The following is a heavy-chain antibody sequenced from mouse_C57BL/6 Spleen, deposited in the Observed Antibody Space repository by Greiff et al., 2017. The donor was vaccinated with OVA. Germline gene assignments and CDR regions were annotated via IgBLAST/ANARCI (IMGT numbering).Heavy chain of an antibody. V-gene: IGHV8-8*01. CDR3: ARIDYYGSSIYWYFDV. Sequence: LKESGPGILQPSQTLSLTCSFSGFSLSTFGMGVGWIRQPSGKGLEWLAHIWWDDDKYYNPALKSRLTISKDTSKNQVFLKIANVDTADTATYYCARIDYYGSSIYWYFDVWGTGTTVTVSS. D-gene: IGHD1-1*01. J-gene: IGHJ1*03. CDR1: GFSLSTFGMG. CDR2: IWWDDDK.